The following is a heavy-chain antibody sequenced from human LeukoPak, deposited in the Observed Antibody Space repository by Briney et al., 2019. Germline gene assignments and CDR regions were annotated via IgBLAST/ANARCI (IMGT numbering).Heavy chain of an antibody. Sequence: PGGSLRLSCAASGFTFSSYGMHWVRQAPGKGQEWVAFIRYDGSNKYYADSAKGRFTISRDNSKNTLYLQMNSLRAEDTAVYYCAKETVVVTANKYFQHWGQGTLVTVSS. CDR1: GFTFSSYG. V-gene: IGHV3-30*02. J-gene: IGHJ1*01. CDR2: IRYDGSNK. D-gene: IGHD2-21*02. CDR3: AKETVVVTANKYFQH.